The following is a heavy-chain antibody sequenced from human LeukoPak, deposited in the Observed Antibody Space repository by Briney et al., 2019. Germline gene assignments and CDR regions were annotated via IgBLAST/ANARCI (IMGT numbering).Heavy chain of an antibody. Sequence: SGGSLRLSCAASGFTFSSYAMNWVRQAPGKGLEWVSSMSGSDGSTYYADFVKGRFTISRDNSKNTLHLQMNSLRAEDTAVYYCAKEALAEWLVRSPIDYWGQGTLVTVSS. CDR1: GFTFSSYA. D-gene: IGHD6-19*01. J-gene: IGHJ4*02. V-gene: IGHV3-23*01. CDR2: MSGSDGST. CDR3: AKEALAEWLVRSPIDY.